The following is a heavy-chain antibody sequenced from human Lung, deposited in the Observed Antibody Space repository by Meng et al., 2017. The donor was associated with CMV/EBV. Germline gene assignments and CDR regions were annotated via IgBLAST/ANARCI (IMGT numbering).Heavy chain of an antibody. CDR3: AKEYIAAAGTDYYYGMDV. CDR1: GFTFDDYA. V-gene: IGHV3-43D*03. CDR2: ISWDGGST. J-gene: IGHJ6*02. D-gene: IGHD6-13*01. Sequence: GGSLRLXXAASGFTFDDYAMHWVRQAPGKGLEWVSLISWDGGSTYYADSVKGRFTISRDNSKNSLYLQMNSLRAEDTALYYCAKEYIAAAGTDYYYGMDVWGQGTXVTVSS.